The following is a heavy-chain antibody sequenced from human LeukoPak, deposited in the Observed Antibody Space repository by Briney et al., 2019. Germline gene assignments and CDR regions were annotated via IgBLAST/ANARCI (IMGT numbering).Heavy chain of an antibody. D-gene: IGHD6-19*01. CDR1: GYTFTSYD. V-gene: IGHV1-8*01. CDR3: ASLIAVAGTRDY. Sequence: ASVKVSCKASGYTFTSYDINWVRQATGQGLEWMGWMNTNSGNTGYAQKFQGRVTMTRNTSISTAYMELSGLRSEDTAVYYCASLIAVAGTRDYWGQGTLVTVSS. J-gene: IGHJ4*02. CDR2: MNTNSGNT.